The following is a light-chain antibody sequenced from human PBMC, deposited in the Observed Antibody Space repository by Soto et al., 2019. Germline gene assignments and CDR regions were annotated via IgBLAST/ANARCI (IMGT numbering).Light chain of an antibody. Sequence: VLTQSPGTLSLSPGEGATLSCRASQSLSNNYLAWYQHKPGQAPRLLIYGASSRATGIPDRVSGSGSGTAFTLTISRLEPADFAVYYCQQFGPSPTFGQGTTVEIK. V-gene: IGKV3-20*01. CDR2: GAS. J-gene: IGKJ1*01. CDR1: QSLSNNY. CDR3: QQFGPSPT.